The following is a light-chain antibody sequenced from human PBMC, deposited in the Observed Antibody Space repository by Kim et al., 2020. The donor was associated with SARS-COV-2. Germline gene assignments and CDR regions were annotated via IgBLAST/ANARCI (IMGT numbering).Light chain of an antibody. CDR1: QSVISSY. CDR2: GTS. J-gene: IGKJ4*01. CDR3: QQYGDSLT. Sequence: SPGDEATLLCRASQSVISSYLAWYHQKPGQPPRLLIYGTSNRASGIPDRFSGSGSGTHFSLTINRLEPEDCGVYFCQQYGDSLTFGGGTKVDIK. V-gene: IGKV3-20*01.